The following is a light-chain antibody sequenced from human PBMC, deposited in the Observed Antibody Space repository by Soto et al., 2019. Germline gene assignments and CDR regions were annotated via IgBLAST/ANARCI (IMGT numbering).Light chain of an antibody. V-gene: IGLV2-14*01. CDR2: DVS. J-gene: IGLJ1*01. CDR1: STDIGRYNY. Sequence: QSALTQPASVSGSPGQSITISCTGTSTDIGRYNYVSWYQQYPGKAPKLMIYDVSNRPSGVSNRFSGSKSGNTASLTISGLQAEDEADYHCSSYTSSSTYVFGTGTKLTVL. CDR3: SSYTSSSTYV.